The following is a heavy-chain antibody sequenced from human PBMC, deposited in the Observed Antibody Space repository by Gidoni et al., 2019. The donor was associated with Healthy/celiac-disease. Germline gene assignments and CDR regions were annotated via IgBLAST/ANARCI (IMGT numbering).Heavy chain of an antibody. V-gene: IGHV3-33*01. CDR3: AALAYCSSTSCLYGMDV. D-gene: IGHD2-2*01. CDR2: IWYDGSNK. CDR1: GFTFSSYG. Sequence: QVQLVESGGGVVQPGRSLRLSCAASGFTFSSYGRHWVRQAPGKGLEWGAVIWYDGSNKYYADSVKGRFTISRDNSKNTLYLQMNSLRAEDTAVYYCAALAYCSSTSCLYGMDVWGQGTTVTVSS. J-gene: IGHJ6*02.